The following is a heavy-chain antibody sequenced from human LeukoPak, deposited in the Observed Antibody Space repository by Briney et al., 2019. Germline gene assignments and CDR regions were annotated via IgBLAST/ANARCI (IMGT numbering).Heavy chain of an antibody. CDR3: ARDLRYNWNYYGMDV. D-gene: IGHD1-20*01. CDR2: IYYSGST. J-gene: IGHJ6*02. V-gene: IGHV4-31*03. CDR1: GGSISSGGYY. Sequence: SETLSLTCTVSGGSISSGGYYWSWLRQHPGTGLEWLGYIYYSGSTYYNPSLKSRVTISVDTSKNQFSLKLSSVTAADTAVYYCARDLRYNWNYYGMDVWGQGTTVTVSS.